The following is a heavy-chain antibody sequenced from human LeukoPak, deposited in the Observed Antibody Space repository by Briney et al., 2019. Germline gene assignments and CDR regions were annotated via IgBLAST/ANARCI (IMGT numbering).Heavy chain of an antibody. Sequence: GGSLRLSCAASGFTFSSFSMSWVRQAPGKGLEWVANIKQDGSEKYYVDSVKGRFTISRDNAKNSLYLQMNSLGAEDTAVYYCASVVAHANGYWGQGTLVTVSS. CDR2: IKQDGSEK. V-gene: IGHV3-7*01. CDR3: ASVVAHANGY. CDR1: GFTFSSFS. D-gene: IGHD2-15*01. J-gene: IGHJ4*02.